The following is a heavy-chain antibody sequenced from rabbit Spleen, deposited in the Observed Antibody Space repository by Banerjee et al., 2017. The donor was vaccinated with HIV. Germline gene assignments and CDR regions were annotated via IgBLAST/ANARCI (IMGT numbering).Heavy chain of an antibody. D-gene: IGHD1-1*01. CDR3: ARNYVNAFDP. V-gene: IGHV1S45*01. CDR1: GFDFSNNA. CDR2: IDTSDGDT. J-gene: IGHJ2*01. Sequence: QEQLEESGGDLVKPEGSLTLTCKASGFDFSNNAMCWVRQAPGKGLEWIACIDTSDGDTDYANWSKGRFTISKTSSTTVTLQMTSLTAADTATYFCARNYVNAFDPWGPGTLVTVS.